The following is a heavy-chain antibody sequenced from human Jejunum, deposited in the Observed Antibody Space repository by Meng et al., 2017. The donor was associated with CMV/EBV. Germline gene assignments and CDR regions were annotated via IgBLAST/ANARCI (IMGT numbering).Heavy chain of an antibody. V-gene: IGHV3-74*01. J-gene: IGHJ4*02. D-gene: IGHD1-26*01. CDR3: VRWSGSYERGFDS. Sequence: EVQLVESGGGLVQPGGSLRISCAAAGCNFSSMWMHWVRQAPGKGLVWVSRIDSDGSYINYADSVKGRFTISRDNAKNTLYLQMNSLRAEDTAVYYCVRWSGSYERGFDSWGQGTLVTVAS. CDR1: GCNFSSMW. CDR2: IDSDGSYI.